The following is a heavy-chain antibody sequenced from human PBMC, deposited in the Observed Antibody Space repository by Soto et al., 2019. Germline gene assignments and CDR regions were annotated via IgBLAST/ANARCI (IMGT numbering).Heavy chain of an antibody. CDR3: ARPKGTYSSGYYYFDF. J-gene: IGHJ4*02. Sequence: QVQLEQSGGEVKQPGSSVRVSCKTSGGTFSTYAINWVRQAPGQGLEWMGAIIPLFGTADYSQKFQGRVTITADESTSTAYMERSSLRFDDTAVYFCARPKGTYSSGYYYFDFWGQGTLVTVSS. CDR2: IIPLFGTA. CDR1: GGTFSTYA. V-gene: IGHV1-69*01. D-gene: IGHD6-19*01.